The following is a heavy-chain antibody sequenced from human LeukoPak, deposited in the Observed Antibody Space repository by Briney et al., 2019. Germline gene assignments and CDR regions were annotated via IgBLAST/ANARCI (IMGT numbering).Heavy chain of an antibody. J-gene: IGHJ4*02. CDR2: ISSSSSYI. CDR3: ARDFGSGTGY. V-gene: IGHV3-21*01. Sequence: GGSLRLSCAASGFTFSSYSMNWVRQAPGKGLEWVSSISSSSSYIYYADSVKGRFTISRDNAKNSLYLQMNSLRAEDTPMYYCARDFGSGTGYWGQGTLVTVSS. CDR1: GFTFSSYS. D-gene: IGHD1-26*01.